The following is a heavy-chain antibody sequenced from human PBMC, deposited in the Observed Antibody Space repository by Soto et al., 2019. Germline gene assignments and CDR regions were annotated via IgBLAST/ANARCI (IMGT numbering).Heavy chain of an antibody. J-gene: IGHJ4*02. Sequence: EVQLVESGGGLIQPGGSLRLSCAVSGFTVSNNYMSWVRQAPGKGLEGVSVIYSGGYTAYGDSVKGRFTISRDNSKNTPYPQSKSRGAEPPAVVFGGTPPGGGGYWGQGTLVTVSS. CDR3: GTPPGGGGY. D-gene: IGHD3-10*01. CDR2: IYSGGYT. V-gene: IGHV3-53*01. CDR1: GFTVSNNY.